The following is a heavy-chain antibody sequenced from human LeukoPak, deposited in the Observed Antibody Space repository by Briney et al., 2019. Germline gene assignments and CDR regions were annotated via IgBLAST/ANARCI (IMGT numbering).Heavy chain of an antibody. J-gene: IGHJ3*02. CDR3: ARRVYDFWSGYHDAFDI. CDR1: GGSISADNYY. CDR2: INYRGSA. Sequence: SETLSLTCAVSGGSISADNYYWDWIRQPPGKGLEWIGSINYRGSAYYNPSLESRVTISVDTSENQFSLRMTSVTAADTAVYYCARRVYDFWSGYHDAFDIWGQGTMVTVSS. D-gene: IGHD3-3*01. V-gene: IGHV4-39*01.